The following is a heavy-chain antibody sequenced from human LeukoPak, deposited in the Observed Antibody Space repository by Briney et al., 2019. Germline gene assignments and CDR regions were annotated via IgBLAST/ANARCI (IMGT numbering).Heavy chain of an antibody. V-gene: IGHV4-61*02. CDR1: GGSISSGSYY. CDR3: ARDVDYYDSSGLHSYYFDY. D-gene: IGHD3-22*01. Sequence: SETLSLTCSVSGGSISSGSYYWSWIRQPAGKGLEWIGRIYTSGSTNYNPSLKSRVTISVDTSKNQFSLKLSSVTAADTAVYYCARDVDYYDSSGLHSYYFDYWGQGTLVTVSS. CDR2: IYTSGST. J-gene: IGHJ4*02.